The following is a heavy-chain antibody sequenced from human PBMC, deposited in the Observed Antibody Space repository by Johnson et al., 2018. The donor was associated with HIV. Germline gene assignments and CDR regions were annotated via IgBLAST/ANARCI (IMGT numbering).Heavy chain of an antibody. D-gene: IGHD4-17*01. CDR2: ISSSGSTK. Sequence: QVQLVESGGGLIQPGGSLRVSCAASGFSVSGNYMSWIRLAPGKGLEWVSYISSSGSTKYYTDSVKGRFTISRDNTKKSLYPLMNSLRVEDTAVYYGARDSTPWGGDYVGYAFDLWGQGTMVTVSS. J-gene: IGHJ3*01. CDR1: GFSVSGNY. V-gene: IGHV3-11*04. CDR3: ARDSTPWGGDYVGYAFDL.